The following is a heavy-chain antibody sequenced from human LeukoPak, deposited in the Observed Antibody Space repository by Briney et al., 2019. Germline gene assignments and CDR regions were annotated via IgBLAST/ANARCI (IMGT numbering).Heavy chain of an antibody. V-gene: IGHV3-30*04. J-gene: IGHJ4*02. CDR1: GFTFSSYA. D-gene: IGHD3-22*01. CDR3: ARDYYYDSGGYYSFDY. Sequence: PGGSLRLSCAASGFTFSSYAMHWVRRAPGKGLEWVAVISYDGSNEYYADSVKGRFTISRDNSRNTLYLQMNNSQRAEDTAVYYCARDYYYDSGGYYSFDYWGQGTLVTVSS. CDR2: ISYDGSNE.